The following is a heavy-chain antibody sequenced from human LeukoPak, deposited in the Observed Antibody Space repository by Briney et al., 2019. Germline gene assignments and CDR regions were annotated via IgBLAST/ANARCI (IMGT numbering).Heavy chain of an antibody. D-gene: IGHD6-13*01. CDR3: ARGPGIAAAGLNDP. Sequence: WASVKVSCKASGYTFTSYGISWVRQAPGQGLEWMGWISAYNGNTNYAQKLQGRVTMTTDTSTSTAYVELRSLRSDDTAVYYCARGPGIAAAGLNDPWGQGTLVTVSS. V-gene: IGHV1-18*01. J-gene: IGHJ5*02. CDR1: GYTFTSYG. CDR2: ISAYNGNT.